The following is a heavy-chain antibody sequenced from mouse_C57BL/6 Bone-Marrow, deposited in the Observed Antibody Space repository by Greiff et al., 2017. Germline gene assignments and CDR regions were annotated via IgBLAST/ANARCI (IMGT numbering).Heavy chain of an antibody. V-gene: IGHV5-16*01. Sequence: EVQLVESEGGLVQPGSSMKLSCTASGFTFSDYYMAWVRQVPEKGLEWVANINYDGSSTYYLDSLKSRFIISRDNAKNILYLQMSSLKSEDTATYYCARDYYGYHWYFDVWGTGTTVTVSS. CDR1: GFTFSDYY. D-gene: IGHD2-2*01. J-gene: IGHJ1*03. CDR2: INYDGSST. CDR3: ARDYYGYHWYFDV.